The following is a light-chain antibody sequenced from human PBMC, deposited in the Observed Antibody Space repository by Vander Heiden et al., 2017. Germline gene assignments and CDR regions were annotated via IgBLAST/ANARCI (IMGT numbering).Light chain of an antibody. V-gene: IGLV2-23*02. Sequence: QSALTQSASVSGSPVQSITISCTGTSSDVGGYTLVSWYQQHPGKAPKLMIYEVSKRPSGVSNRFSGSRSGDTASLTISGLQAEDEADYYCCSYAGSRTFIFGGGTKVTVL. CDR2: EVS. CDR3: CSYAGSRTFI. CDR1: SSDVGGYTL. J-gene: IGLJ2*01.